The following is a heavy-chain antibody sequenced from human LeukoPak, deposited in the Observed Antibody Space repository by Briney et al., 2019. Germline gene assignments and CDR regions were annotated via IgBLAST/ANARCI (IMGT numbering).Heavy chain of an antibody. CDR2: INTNTGNP. D-gene: IGHD3-22*01. J-gene: IGHJ3*01. CDR1: GYTFTGYY. V-gene: IGHV7-4-1*02. CDR3: ARDDSSGPGRL. Sequence: ASVKVSCKASGYTFTGYYMHWVRQAPGQGLEWMGWINTNTGNPTYAQGFTGRFVFSLDTSVSTAYLQISSLKAEDTAVYYCARDDSSGPGRLWGQGTMVTVSS.